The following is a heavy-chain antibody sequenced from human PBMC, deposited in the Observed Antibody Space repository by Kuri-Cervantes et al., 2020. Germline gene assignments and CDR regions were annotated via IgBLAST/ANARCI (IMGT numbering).Heavy chain of an antibody. CDR3: ARDGPWIQPFVDAFDI. J-gene: IGHJ3*02. V-gene: IGHV3-30*19. CDR2: ISYDGSNK. CDR1: GFTFSSYG. D-gene: IGHD5-18*01. Sequence: GESLKISFAASGFTFSSYGMRWVRQAPGKGLEWVAVISYDGSNKYYADSVKGRFTISRDNSKNTLYLQMNSLRAEDTAVYYCARDGPWIQPFVDAFDIWGQGTMVTVSS.